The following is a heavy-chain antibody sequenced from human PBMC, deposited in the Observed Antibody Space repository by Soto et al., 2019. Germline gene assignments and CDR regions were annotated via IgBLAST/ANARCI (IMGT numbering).Heavy chain of an antibody. Sequence: SETLSLTCAVSGGSISSSNWWSWVRQPPGKGLEWIGEIYHSGSTNYNPSLKSRVTISVDKSKNQFSLKLSSVTAADTAVYYCARGNYIVVVTSLYYYYGMDVWGQGTTVTVS. CDR1: GGSISSSNW. CDR2: IYHSGST. D-gene: IGHD2-21*02. J-gene: IGHJ6*02. CDR3: ARGNYIVVVTSLYYYYGMDV. V-gene: IGHV4-4*02.